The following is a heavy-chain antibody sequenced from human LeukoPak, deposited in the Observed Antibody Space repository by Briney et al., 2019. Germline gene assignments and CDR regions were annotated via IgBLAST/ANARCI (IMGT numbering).Heavy chain of an antibody. CDR2: INQEGSEK. V-gene: IGHV3-7*05. D-gene: IGHD6-19*01. CDR1: GFTFSSYW. Sequence: GGSLRLSCAASGFTFSSYWMSWVRQAPGKGLEWVANINQEGSEKYYVDSVKGRFTISRDNAKNSLYLQMNSLRAEDTAVYYCARVIVTGTNWFDPWGQGTLVTVYS. J-gene: IGHJ5*02. CDR3: ARVIVTGTNWFDP.